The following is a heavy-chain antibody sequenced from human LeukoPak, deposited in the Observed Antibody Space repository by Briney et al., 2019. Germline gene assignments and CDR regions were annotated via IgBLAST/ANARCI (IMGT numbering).Heavy chain of an antibody. D-gene: IGHD2-8*01. J-gene: IGHJ4*02. CDR3: ARSAPRMDY. CDR1: GGSFSGYY. Sequence: SETLSLTCAVYGGSFSGYYWSWIRQPPGKGLEWIGEINHSGSTNYNPSLKSRVTISVDTSKNQFSLKLSSMTAADTAVYYCARSAPRMDYWGQGTLVTVSS. V-gene: IGHV4-34*01. CDR2: INHSGST.